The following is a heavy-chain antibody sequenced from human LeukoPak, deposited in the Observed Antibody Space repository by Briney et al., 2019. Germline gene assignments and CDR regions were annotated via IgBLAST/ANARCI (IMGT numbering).Heavy chain of an antibody. J-gene: IGHJ3*02. D-gene: IGHD2-2*02. V-gene: IGHV4-59*01. Sequence: SETLSLTCTVSGGSISSYYWSWIRQPPGKGLEWIGYIYYSGSTNYNPSLKSRVTISVDTSKNQFSLKLSSVTAADTAVYYCARDVLYPSNDAFDIWGQGTMVTVSS. CDR3: ARDVLYPSNDAFDI. CDR1: GGSISSYY. CDR2: IYYSGST.